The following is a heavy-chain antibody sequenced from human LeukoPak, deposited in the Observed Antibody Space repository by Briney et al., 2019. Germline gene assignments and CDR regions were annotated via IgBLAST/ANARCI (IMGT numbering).Heavy chain of an antibody. V-gene: IGHV3-23*01. CDR2: LSDSGVNT. CDR3: AKDGGGNSLFDS. J-gene: IGHJ4*02. CDR1: GFTFSTYG. Sequence: PGGSLRLSCAASGFTFSTYGMGWVRQAPGKGLEWVSTLSDSGVNTHYADSVKGRFTISRDNSKSTLYLQMNSLRVEDTAVHYCAKDGGGNSLFDSWGQGTLVSVSS. D-gene: IGHD2/OR15-2a*01.